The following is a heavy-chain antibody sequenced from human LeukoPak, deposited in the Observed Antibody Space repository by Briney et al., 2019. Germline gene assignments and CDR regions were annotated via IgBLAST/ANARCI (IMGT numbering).Heavy chain of an antibody. Sequence: AGSLRFSCSASGFTFSSYSMNWVRQAPGKGLEWVSSISSSSSYIYYADSVKGPFTISRDNAKNSLYLQMNSLRAEDTAVYYCARDTGSSSWYYWGQGTLVTVSS. CDR2: ISSSSSYI. D-gene: IGHD6-13*01. CDR3: ARDTGSSSWYY. V-gene: IGHV3-21*01. CDR1: GFTFSSYS. J-gene: IGHJ4*02.